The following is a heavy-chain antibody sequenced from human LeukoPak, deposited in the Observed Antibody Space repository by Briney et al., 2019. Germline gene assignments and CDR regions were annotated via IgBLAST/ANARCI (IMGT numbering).Heavy chain of an antibody. CDR2: ISDAGRRT. Sequence: GGSLRLSCAASGFTFSDYAMSWVRQAAGKGLEWVSGISDAGRRTYYTDSVKGRFTISRDDSKKTVYLQMKTLTAEDMAIYFCARHDSFIPYWGQGTLVTVSS. CDR3: ARHDSFIPY. D-gene: IGHD5-18*01. CDR1: GFTFSDYA. J-gene: IGHJ4*02. V-gene: IGHV3-23*01.